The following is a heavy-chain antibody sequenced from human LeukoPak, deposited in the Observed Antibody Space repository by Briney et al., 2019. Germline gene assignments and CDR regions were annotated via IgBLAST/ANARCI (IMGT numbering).Heavy chain of an antibody. CDR2: ISATGGST. CDR3: ANRPLDY. CDR1: GFILSNTW. J-gene: IGHJ4*02. V-gene: IGHV3-23*01. Sequence: GGSLRLSCEASGFILSNTWMSWVRQAPGKGLEWVSAISATGGSTYYADSVKGRFTISRDNSKNTLYLQINTLRAEDTAVYYCANRPLDYWGQGTLVTVSS.